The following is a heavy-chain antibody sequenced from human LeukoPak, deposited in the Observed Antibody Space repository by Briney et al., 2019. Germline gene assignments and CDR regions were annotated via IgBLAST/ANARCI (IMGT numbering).Heavy chain of an antibody. Sequence: GGSLRLSCAASGFTFSSSYMTWVRQAPGKGLEWVSAISGSGGSTFYADSVKGRFTISRDSSKNTLFLQVNSLRAEDTAVYYCAKETQLTVSALFDYWGQGTLVTVSS. CDR1: GFTFSSSY. CDR3: AKETQLTVSALFDY. V-gene: IGHV3-23*01. J-gene: IGHJ4*02. D-gene: IGHD1-1*01. CDR2: ISGSGGST.